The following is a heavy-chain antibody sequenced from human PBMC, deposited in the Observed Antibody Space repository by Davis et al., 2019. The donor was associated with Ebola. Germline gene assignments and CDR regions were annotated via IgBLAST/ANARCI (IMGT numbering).Heavy chain of an antibody. CDR2: ISYDGSNK. V-gene: IGHV3-30*18. Sequence: GESLKISCAASGFTFSSYGMHWVRQAPGKGLEWVAVISYDGSNKYYADSVKGRFTISRDNSKNTLYLQMNSLRAEDTAVYYCAKDEAAPLGYWGQGTLVTVSS. CDR1: GFTFSSYG. CDR3: AKDEAAPLGY. J-gene: IGHJ4*02. D-gene: IGHD6-6*01.